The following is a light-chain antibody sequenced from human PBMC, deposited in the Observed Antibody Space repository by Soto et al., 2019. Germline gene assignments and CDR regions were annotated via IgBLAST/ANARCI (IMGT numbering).Light chain of an antibody. CDR3: QQYSSSPFP. Sequence: EIVLTQSPGTLSLSPGERATLSCRASQSVSSSYLAWYQQKPGQAPRLLIYGASSRATGIPDRFSGSGSGKDFTLTISRLEPEDFAVYYCQQYSSSPFPFGGGTKVEIK. J-gene: IGKJ4*01. CDR2: GAS. V-gene: IGKV3-20*01. CDR1: QSVSSSY.